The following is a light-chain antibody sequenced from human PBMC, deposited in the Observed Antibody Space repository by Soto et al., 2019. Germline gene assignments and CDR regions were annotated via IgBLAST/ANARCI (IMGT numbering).Light chain of an antibody. J-gene: IGKJ4*01. CDR3: EHRSNWPVT. Sequence: EIVLTQSPATLSLSPGDRATLFCRASQSVHSYLAGYRLKPGQAPRLLIYDASNRATGTPARFSGSGSGTAFILTISSLEPEGFAVYYGEHRSNWPVTCGVGTGVEIK. V-gene: IGKV3-11*01. CDR2: DAS. CDR1: QSVHSY.